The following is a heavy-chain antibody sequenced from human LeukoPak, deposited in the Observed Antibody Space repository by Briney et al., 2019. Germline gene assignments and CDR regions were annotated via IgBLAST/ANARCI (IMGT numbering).Heavy chain of an antibody. D-gene: IGHD2-15*01. CDR3: AKGGYYFDY. V-gene: IGHV3-23*01. CDR2: ITNSGGST. Sequence: GGTLRLSCAASGFTFSSYGMSWVRQAPGKGLEWVSSITNSGGSTYYADSVKGRFTISRDNSKNTVYLQMISLRAEDTAIYYCAKGGYYFDYWGQGTLVTVSS. CDR1: GFTFSSYG. J-gene: IGHJ4*02.